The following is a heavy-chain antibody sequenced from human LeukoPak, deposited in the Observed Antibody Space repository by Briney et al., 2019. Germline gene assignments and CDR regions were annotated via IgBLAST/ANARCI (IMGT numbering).Heavy chain of an antibody. V-gene: IGHV1-69*04. CDR1: GDTFSTYG. D-gene: IGHD3-3*01. CDR2: IIPSLGVT. J-gene: IGHJ4*02. Sequence: SVKVSCKASGDTFSTYGISWVRQAPGQGLEWMGRIIPSLGVTKYAQKFQGRVTITADKSTSTVYMELSSLRSDDSAVYYCARLPFLEWHIDYWGQGTLVTVSS. CDR3: ARLPFLEWHIDY.